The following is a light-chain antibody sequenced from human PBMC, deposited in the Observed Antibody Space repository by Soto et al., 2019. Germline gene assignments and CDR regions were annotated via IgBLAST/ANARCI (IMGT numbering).Light chain of an antibody. CDR3: QQYGGVPYT. J-gene: IGKJ2*01. V-gene: IGKV3-20*01. CDR1: ESISRDY. CDR2: GAS. Sequence: EIVLTQSPGTLSWSPGQRATLSCRASESISRDYLAWYQQRLGQAPRLLIYGASSGATGIPDRFSGSGSGTDFTLTISRLEPEDFAIYYCQQYGGVPYTFGQGTKLEIK.